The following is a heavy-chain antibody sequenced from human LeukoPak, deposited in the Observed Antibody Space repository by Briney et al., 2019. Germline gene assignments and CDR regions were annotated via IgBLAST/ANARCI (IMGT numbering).Heavy chain of an antibody. J-gene: IGHJ2*01. CDR3: ARVSSSWYQDWYFDL. CDR1: GGYISSSSYY. D-gene: IGHD6-13*01. CDR2: IYYSGST. V-gene: IGHV4-39*07. Sequence: SETLSLTCTVSGGYISSSSYYWGWIRQPPGKGLEWIGSIYYSGSTYYNPSLKSRVTISVDTSKNQFSLKLSSVTAADTAVYYCARVSSSWYQDWYFDLWGRGTLVTVSS.